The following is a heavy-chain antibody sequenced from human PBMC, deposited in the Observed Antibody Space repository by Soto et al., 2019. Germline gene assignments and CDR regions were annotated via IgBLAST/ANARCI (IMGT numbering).Heavy chain of an antibody. D-gene: IGHD3-22*01. CDR3: ARGYYYDSSGPPWRY. CDR1: GFTFSSYW. CDR2: IKQDGSEK. J-gene: IGHJ4*02. Sequence: LRLSCAASGFTFSSYWMSWVRQAPWKGLEWVANIKQDGSEKYYVDSVKGRSTISRDNAKNSLYLQMNSLRAEDTAVYYCARGYYYDSSGPPWRYWGQGTLVTVSS. V-gene: IGHV3-7*01.